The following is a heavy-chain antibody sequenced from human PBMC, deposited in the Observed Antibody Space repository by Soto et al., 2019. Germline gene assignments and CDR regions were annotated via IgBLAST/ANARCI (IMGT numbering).Heavy chain of an antibody. D-gene: IGHD6-13*01. CDR2: IIPIFGTA. CDR1: GGTFSSYA. V-gene: IGHV1-69*13. J-gene: IGHJ5*02. CDR3: AGEGIAAAGTPNWFDP. Sequence: SVKVSCKASGGTFSSYAISWVRQAPGQGLEWMGGIIPIFGTANYAQKFQGRVTITADESTSTAYMELSSLRSEDTAVYYCAGEGIAAAGTPNWFDPWGQGTLVTVSS.